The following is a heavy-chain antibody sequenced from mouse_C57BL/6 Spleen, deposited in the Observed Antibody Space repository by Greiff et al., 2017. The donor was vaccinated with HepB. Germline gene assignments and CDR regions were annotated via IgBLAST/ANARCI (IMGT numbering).Heavy chain of an antibody. J-gene: IGHJ2*01. Sequence: VKLQQPGAELVMPGASVKLSCKASGYTFTSYWMHWVKQRPGQGLEWIGEIDPSDSYTNYNQKFKGKSTLTVDKSSSTAYMQLSSLTSEDSAVYYCARGLTGDYFDYWGQGTTLTVSS. CDR3: ARGLTGDYFDY. CDR1: GYTFTSYW. CDR2: IDPSDSYT. V-gene: IGHV1-69*01. D-gene: IGHD4-1*01.